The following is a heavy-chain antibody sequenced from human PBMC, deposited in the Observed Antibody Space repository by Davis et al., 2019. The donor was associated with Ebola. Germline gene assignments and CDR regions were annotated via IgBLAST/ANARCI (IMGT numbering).Heavy chain of an antibody. J-gene: IGHJ4*02. CDR2: IKQDGSEK. Sequence: GGSLRLSCAASGFTFSSYWMSWVRQAPGKGLEWVANIKQDGSEKYYVDSVKGRFTISRDNAKNSLYLQMNSLRAEDTAVYYCARDDADILTGYYNYWGQGTLVTVSS. CDR1: GFTFSSYW. D-gene: IGHD3-9*01. CDR3: ARDDADILTGYYNY. V-gene: IGHV3-7*01.